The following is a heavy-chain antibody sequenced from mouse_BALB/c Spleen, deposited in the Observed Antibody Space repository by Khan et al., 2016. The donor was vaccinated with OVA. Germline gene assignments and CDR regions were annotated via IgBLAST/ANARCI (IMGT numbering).Heavy chain of an antibody. J-gene: IGHJ4*01. CDR2: ISYSGST. D-gene: IGHD1-1*02. Sequence: EVQLVESGPGLVKPSQSLSLTCTVTGYSITSDYAWNWIRQFPGNKLEWMGYISYSGSTNYNPALKSRITITSDTSKNQFFLQWNSEATEDKATLCGARDGARNNYAMDYWGQGTSVTVSS. CDR3: ARDGARNNYAMDY. V-gene: IGHV3-2*02. CDR1: GYSITSDYA.